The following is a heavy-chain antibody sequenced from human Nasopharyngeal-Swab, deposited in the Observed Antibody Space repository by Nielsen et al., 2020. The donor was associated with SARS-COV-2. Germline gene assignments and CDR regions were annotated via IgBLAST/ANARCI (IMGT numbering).Heavy chain of an antibody. CDR1: AFTFSSYA. V-gene: IGHV3-30-3*01. CDR3: ARDCGINYFDSSVYY. D-gene: IGHD3-22*01. J-gene: IGHJ4*02. Sequence: GGSLRLSCPASAFTFSSYAMHWVRQAPGKGLEWVAVISYDGSNKYYADSVKGRFTISRDNSKNTLYLQMNSLRADDTAVYYCARDCGINYFDSSVYYWGQGTLVTVS. CDR2: ISYDGSNK.